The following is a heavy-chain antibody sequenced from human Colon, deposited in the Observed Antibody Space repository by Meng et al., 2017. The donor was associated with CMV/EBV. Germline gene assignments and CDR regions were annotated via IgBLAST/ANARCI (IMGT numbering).Heavy chain of an antibody. Sequence: GGSLRLSCEASGSTFSYDSINWVRQAPGKGLEWVSSFTRSDYTYYAASVKGRFTISRDDAKNSVFLQMNNLRADDTAVYYCARVSGASWFDPWGQGTLVTVSS. J-gene: IGHJ5*02. D-gene: IGHD7-27*01. CDR2: FTRSDYT. V-gene: IGHV3-21*01. CDR3: ARVSGASWFDP. CDR1: GSTFSYDS.